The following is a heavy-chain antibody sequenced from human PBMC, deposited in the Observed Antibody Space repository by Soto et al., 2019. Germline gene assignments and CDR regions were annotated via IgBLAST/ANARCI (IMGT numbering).Heavy chain of an antibody. D-gene: IGHD3-22*01. V-gene: IGHV1-69*13. CDR2: IIPIFGTA. CDR1: GGTFSSYA. J-gene: IGHJ4*02. Sequence: SVKVSCKASGGTFSSYAISWVRQAPGQGLEWMGGIIPIFGTANYAQKFQGRVTITADESTSTAYMELSSLRSEDTAVYYCAREDSSGYSFDYWGQGTLVTVSS. CDR3: AREDSSGYSFDY.